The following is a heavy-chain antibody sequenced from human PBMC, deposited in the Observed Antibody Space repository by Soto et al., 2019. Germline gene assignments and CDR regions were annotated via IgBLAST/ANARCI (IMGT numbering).Heavy chain of an antibody. V-gene: IGHV4-4*07. CDR2: IYTSGST. CDR3: GRDAAECSSSSKEIGWFGA. J-gene: IGHJ5*02. D-gene: IGHD6-6*01. CDR1: GGSISSYY. Sequence: PSEPLSLTCTVSGGSISSYYWSWIRQRAGQGLEWIGRIYTSGSTNYNPSLKSRVARSVDTSKNQFSLTLSSATAADTAVYYCGRDAAECSSSSKEIGWFGAWGQEPLVTVSS.